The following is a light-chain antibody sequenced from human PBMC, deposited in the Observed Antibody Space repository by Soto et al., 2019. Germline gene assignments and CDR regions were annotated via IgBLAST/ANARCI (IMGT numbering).Light chain of an antibody. CDR2: EVT. V-gene: IGLV2-23*02. CDR1: SSDVGSYKL. Sequence: QSALTQRASVSGSPGQSITISCTGTSSDVGSYKLVSWYQQHPGKAPKLMISEVTKRPSGVSTRFSGSKSGNTASLTISGLQPEDESDYYCCSYAGSNTWVFGGGTKLTVL. J-gene: IGLJ3*02. CDR3: CSYAGSNTWV.